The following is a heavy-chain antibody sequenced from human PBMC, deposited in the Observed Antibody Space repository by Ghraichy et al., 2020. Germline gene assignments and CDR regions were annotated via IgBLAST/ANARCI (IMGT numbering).Heavy chain of an antibody. CDR2: IYYSGST. D-gene: IGHD1-26*01. J-gene: IGHJ4*02. Sequence: SETLSLTCTVSGGSISSYYWSWIRQPPGKGLEWIGYIYYSGSTNYNPSLKSRVTISVDTSKNQFSLKLSSVTAADTAVYYCARARVGSRVRDQWGQGTLVTVSS. V-gene: IGHV4-59*01. CDR3: ARARVGSRVRDQ. CDR1: GGSISSYY.